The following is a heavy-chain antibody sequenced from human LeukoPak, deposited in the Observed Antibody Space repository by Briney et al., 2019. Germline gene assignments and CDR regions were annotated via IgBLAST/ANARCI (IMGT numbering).Heavy chain of an antibody. CDR2: INPNSGGT. CDR3: ARVGSGPSFDY. Sequence: ASVKVSCKASGYTFTDYYMHWVRQAPGQGLEWMGWINPNSGGTNYAQKLQGRVTMTRDTSISTAYMELSRLRSDDTAVYYCARVGSGPSFDYWGQGTLVTVSS. V-gene: IGHV1-2*02. CDR1: GYTFTDYY. J-gene: IGHJ4*02. D-gene: IGHD3-3*01.